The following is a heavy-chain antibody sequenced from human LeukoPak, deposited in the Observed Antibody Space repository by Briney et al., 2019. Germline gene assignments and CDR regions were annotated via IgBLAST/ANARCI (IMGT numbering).Heavy chain of an antibody. CDR2: MDPNSGNT. V-gene: IGHV1-8*01. Sequence: ASVKVSCKASGYTFTSYDINWVRQATGQGLEWMGWMDPNSGNTGYAQKFQGRVTMTRNTSISTAYMELSSLRSEDTAVYYCAREAVTIFGVVRTQTTKLPHRFDPWGQGTLVTVSS. CDR3: AREAVTIFGVVRTQTTKLPHRFDP. D-gene: IGHD3-3*01. CDR1: GYTFTSYD. J-gene: IGHJ5*02.